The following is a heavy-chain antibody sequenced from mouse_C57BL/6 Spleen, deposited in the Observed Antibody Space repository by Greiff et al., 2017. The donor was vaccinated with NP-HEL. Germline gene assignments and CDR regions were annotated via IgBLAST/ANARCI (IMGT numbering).Heavy chain of an antibody. V-gene: IGHV1-82*01. J-gene: IGHJ1*03. D-gene: IGHD2-4*01. CDR3: ARRGDYEGYFDV. Sequence: QVQLKESGPELVKPGASVKISCKASGYAFSSSWMNWVKQRPGKGLEWIGRIYPGDGDTNYNGKFKGKATLTADKSSSTAYMQLSSLTSEDSAVYFCARRGDYEGYFDVWGTGTTVTVSS. CDR2: IYPGDGDT. CDR1: GYAFSSSW.